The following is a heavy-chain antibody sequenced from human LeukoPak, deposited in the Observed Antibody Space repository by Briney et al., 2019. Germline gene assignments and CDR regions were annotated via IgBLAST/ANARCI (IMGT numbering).Heavy chain of an antibody. V-gene: IGHV5-51*01. J-gene: IGHJ3*02. D-gene: IGHD3-10*01. Sequence: GESLKISCKGSGYSSTSYWIGWVRQMPGEGLEWMGIIYPGDSDTRYSPSFQGQVTISADKSISTAYLQWSSLKASDTAMYYCARQGLGQGWFGESYAFDIWGQGTMVTVSS. CDR1: GYSSTSYW. CDR2: IYPGDSDT. CDR3: ARQGLGQGWFGESYAFDI.